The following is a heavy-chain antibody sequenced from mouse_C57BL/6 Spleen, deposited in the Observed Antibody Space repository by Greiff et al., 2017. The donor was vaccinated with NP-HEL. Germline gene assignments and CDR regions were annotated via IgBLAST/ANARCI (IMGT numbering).Heavy chain of an antibody. J-gene: IGHJ4*01. D-gene: IGHD2-12*01. CDR2: IWSGGST. V-gene: IGHV2-2*01. CDR1: GFSLTSYG. CDR3: ARGPYEDYYAMDY. Sequence: QVQLQQSGPGLVQPSQCLSITCTVSGFSLTSYGVHWVRQSPGKGLEWLGVIWSGGSTDYNAAFISRLSISKDNSKSQVFFKMNSLQADDTAIYYCARGPYEDYYAMDYWGQGTSVTVSS.